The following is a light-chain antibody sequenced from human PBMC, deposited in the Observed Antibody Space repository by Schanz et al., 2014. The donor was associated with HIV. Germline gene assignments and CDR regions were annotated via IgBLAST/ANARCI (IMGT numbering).Light chain of an antibody. CDR2: DVS. V-gene: IGLV2-14*03. CDR3: SSFSTSDTPI. CDR1: SSDIGTYNY. Sequence: QSALTQPASVSGSPGQSITISCIGTSSDIGTYNYVSWYQQLPGKAPKLIIYDVSNRPSEISYRFSGSKSGHAASLTISGLQADDEADYYCSSFSTSDTPIFGTGTKLTVL. J-gene: IGLJ1*01.